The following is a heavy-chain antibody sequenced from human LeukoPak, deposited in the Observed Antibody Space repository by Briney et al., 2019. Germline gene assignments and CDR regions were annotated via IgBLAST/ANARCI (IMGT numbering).Heavy chain of an antibody. V-gene: IGHV3-9*01. Sequence: GRSLRLSCAASGFTFDDFAMHWVRQAPGKGLEWVSGISWNSGSIGYADSVKGRFTISRDNAKNSLYLQMNSLRAEDTALYYCAKGRTYYDYYYGMDVWGQGTTVTVSS. CDR1: GFTFDDFA. CDR3: AKGRTYYDYYYGMDV. J-gene: IGHJ6*02. CDR2: ISWNSGSI.